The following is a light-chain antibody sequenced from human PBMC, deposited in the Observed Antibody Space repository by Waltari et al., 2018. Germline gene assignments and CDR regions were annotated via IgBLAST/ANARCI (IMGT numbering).Light chain of an antibody. Sequence: EIVLTQSPGTLSLSQGERATLSCRASQSVSSSYLAWYQQKPGQAPRLLIYGASRRATVIPDRFSCSGSGTDFTLTISRLEPEDFAVYYCQQYGSSPITFGQGTRLEIK. J-gene: IGKJ5*01. CDR3: QQYGSSPIT. V-gene: IGKV3-20*01. CDR2: GAS. CDR1: QSVSSSY.